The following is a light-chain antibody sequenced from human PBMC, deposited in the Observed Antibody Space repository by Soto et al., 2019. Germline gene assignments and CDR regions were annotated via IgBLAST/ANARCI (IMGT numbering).Light chain of an antibody. CDR1: STDVGSHKL. J-gene: IGLJ1*01. CDR3: CSNAVGSTYV. V-gene: IGLV2-23*01. Sequence: QSVLTQPASVSRSPGQSITISCTGTSTDVGSHKLVSWYQQYPGNAPKLIIFEAYKRPSGVSNRFSGSKSGSTASLTISGLQAEDEADYYCCSNAVGSTYVFGTGTKVTVL. CDR2: EAY.